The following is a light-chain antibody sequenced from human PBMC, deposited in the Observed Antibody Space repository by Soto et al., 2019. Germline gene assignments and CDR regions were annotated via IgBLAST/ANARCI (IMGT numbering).Light chain of an antibody. CDR2: EVS. CDR3: SSYTSSSTLGYV. J-gene: IGLJ1*01. V-gene: IGLV2-14*01. CDR1: SSDVGGYNY. Sequence: QSALSHPASVSWSPGHSITISCTGTSSDVGGYNYVSWYQQHPGKAPKLMIYEVSNRPSGVSNRFSGSKSGNTASLTISGLQAEDEADYYCSSYTSSSTLGYVFGTGTKVTVL.